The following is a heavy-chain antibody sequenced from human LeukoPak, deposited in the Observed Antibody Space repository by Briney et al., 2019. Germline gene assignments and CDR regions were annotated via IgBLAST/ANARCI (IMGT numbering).Heavy chain of an antibody. CDR2: ISGGGGST. CDR3: AKLGYYDYVWGSYRPNWFDP. CDR1: GFTFSSYG. J-gene: IGHJ5*02. V-gene: IGHV3-23*01. Sequence: PGGTLRLSCAASGFTFSSYGMSWVHQAPGKGLEWVLAISGGGGSTYYADSVKGRFTISRDNSRNTLYLQMNSLRAGDTAVYYCAKLGYYDYVWGSYRPNWFDPWGQGTLVTVSS. D-gene: IGHD3-16*02.